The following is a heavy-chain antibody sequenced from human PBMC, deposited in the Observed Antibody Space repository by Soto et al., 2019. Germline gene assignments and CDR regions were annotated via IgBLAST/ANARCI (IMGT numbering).Heavy chain of an antibody. CDR1: GGTFSSYA. CDR3: ARDGRGTMVVPNDAFDI. CDR2: IIPIFGTA. Sequence: SVKVSCKASGGTFSSYAISWVRQAPGQGLEWMGGIIPIFGTANYARKFQGRVTITADESTSTAYMELSSLRSEDTAVYYCARDGRGTMVVPNDAFDIWGQGTMVTVSS. V-gene: IGHV1-69*13. J-gene: IGHJ3*02. D-gene: IGHD2-15*01.